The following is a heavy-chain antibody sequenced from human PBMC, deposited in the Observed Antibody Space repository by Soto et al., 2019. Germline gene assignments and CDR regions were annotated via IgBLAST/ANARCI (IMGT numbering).Heavy chain of an antibody. J-gene: IGHJ4*02. CDR1: GYTFTNYA. CDR2: INADNGNT. V-gene: IGHV1-3*01. Sequence: ASVKVSCTASGYTFTNYAMHWVRQAPGQRLEWMGWINADNGNTKYSQKFQGRVTITRDTSASTAYMELSSLRSEDTAVYYCARDTTAAYLFNYWGQGTLVTVSS. CDR3: ARDTTAAYLFNY. D-gene: IGHD2-2*01.